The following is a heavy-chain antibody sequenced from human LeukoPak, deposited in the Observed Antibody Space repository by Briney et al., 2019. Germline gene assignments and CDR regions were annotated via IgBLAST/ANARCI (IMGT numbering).Heavy chain of an antibody. V-gene: IGHV4-59*12. J-gene: IGHJ6*03. Sequence: KPSETLSLTCTVSGGSISSYYWSWIRQPPGKGLEWIGYIYYSGSTNYNPSLKSRVTISVDTSKNQFSLKLSSVAAADTAVYYCARGGGSSSYYYYMDVWGKGTTVTVSS. D-gene: IGHD6-6*01. CDR2: IYYSGST. CDR1: GGSISSYY. CDR3: ARGGGSSSYYYYMDV.